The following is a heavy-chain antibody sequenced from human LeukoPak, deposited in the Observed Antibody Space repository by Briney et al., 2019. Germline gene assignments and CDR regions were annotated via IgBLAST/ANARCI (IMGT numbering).Heavy chain of an antibody. V-gene: IGHV4-4*01. J-gene: IGHJ4*02. CDR2: MYLSGTT. CDR1: GDSINSLDL. CDR3: AGLVGRYSSGLYYYYFDY. Sequence: SETLSLTCTVSGDSINSLDLWSWVRQPPGKGPEWIGEMYLSGTTHSNPSVKSRVTISIDKSKNQFFLNLSSVTAADTAVYCCAGLVGRYSSGLYYYYFDYWGQGTLVTVSS. D-gene: IGHD3-22*01.